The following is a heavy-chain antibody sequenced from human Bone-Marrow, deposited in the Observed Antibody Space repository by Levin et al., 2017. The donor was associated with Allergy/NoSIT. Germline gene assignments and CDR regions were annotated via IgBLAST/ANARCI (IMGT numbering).Heavy chain of an antibody. J-gene: IGHJ3*02. CDR3: ARDRLDVRAFDI. Sequence: GGSLRLSCEASGFPFSNYHMTWIRQAPGKGQEWVAYITDSGTFIRYEDSVRGRFTISRDNAKNSLYLQMDRLRVEDTAVYYCARDRLDVRAFDIWGQGTMVIVSS. D-gene: IGHD4-11*01. V-gene: IGHV3-11*05. CDR1: GFPFSNYH. CDR2: ITDSGTFI.